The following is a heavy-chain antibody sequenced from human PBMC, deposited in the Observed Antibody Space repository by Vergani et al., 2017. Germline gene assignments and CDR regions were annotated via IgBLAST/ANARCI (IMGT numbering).Heavy chain of an antibody. Sequence: EVQLVESGGGLVQPGGSLRLSCAASGFTFSSYSMNWVRQAPGKGLEWVSSISSSSSYIYYADSVKGRFTISRDNAKNSLYLQMNSLRAEDTAVYYCARDHGVWDYYYYMDVWGKGTTVTVSS. J-gene: IGHJ6*03. CDR2: ISSSSSYI. CDR1: GFTFSSYS. CDR3: ARDHGVWDYYYYMDV. D-gene: IGHD6-13*01. V-gene: IGHV3-21*01.